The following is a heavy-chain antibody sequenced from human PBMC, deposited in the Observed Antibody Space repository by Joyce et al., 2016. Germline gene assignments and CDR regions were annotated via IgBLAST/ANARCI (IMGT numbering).Heavy chain of an antibody. V-gene: IGHV3-53*01. CDR1: GFTVSNNY. Sequence: EVQLVESGGGLIQPGGSLRLSCAASGFTVSNNYMTWVRQAPGKGLVWVSFIYSGGDTYYADSVKGRFTISRDKNTLYLQMNSLRVEDTAVYYCARVPGFHWGQGTLVTVSS. J-gene: IGHJ4*02. CDR3: ARVPGFH. CDR2: IYSGGDT.